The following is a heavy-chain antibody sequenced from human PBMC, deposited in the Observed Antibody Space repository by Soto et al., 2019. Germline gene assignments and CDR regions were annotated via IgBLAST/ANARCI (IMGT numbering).Heavy chain of an antibody. J-gene: IGHJ4*02. CDR1: GFTFSYYA. D-gene: IGHD3-22*01. V-gene: IGHV3-30-3*01. CDR2: ISYDGSNK. CDR3: ARSPYDSGGYYDF. Sequence: QVQLVESGGGVVQPGRSLRLSCAASGFTFSYYAMHWVRQAPGKGLEWVAFISYDGSNKYYADSVTGRFTISRDNSKNTLYLQMNSLSAEDTAVYYCARSPYDSGGYYDFWGQGTLVTVSS.